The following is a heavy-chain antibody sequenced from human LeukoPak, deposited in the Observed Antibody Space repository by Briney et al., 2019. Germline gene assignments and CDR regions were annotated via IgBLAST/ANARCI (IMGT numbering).Heavy chain of an antibody. V-gene: IGHV3-33*06. CDR1: GFTFSDYG. CDR3: AKGNSSGFDY. CDR2: IWYDGSNK. D-gene: IGHD6-6*01. J-gene: IGHJ4*02. Sequence: PGGTLRLSCAASGFTFSDYGMHWVRQAPGKGLEWVAVIWYDGSNKYYADSVKGRFTISRDNSKNTLYLQMNSLRAEDTAVYYCAKGNSSGFDYWGQGTLVTVSS.